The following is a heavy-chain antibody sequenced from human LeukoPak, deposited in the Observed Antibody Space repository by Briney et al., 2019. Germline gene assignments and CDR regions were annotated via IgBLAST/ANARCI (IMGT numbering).Heavy chain of an antibody. J-gene: IGHJ4*02. Sequence: GGSLRLSCAASGFTFSSNAMSWVRQAPGKGLEWVSTISGSGDTTYSADSVKGRFAISRDNSKNTLYLQMNSLRAEDTAVYYCAVQRTLWQQVLDHWGQGTLVTVSS. D-gene: IGHD6-13*01. CDR3: AVQRTLWQQVLDH. V-gene: IGHV3-23*01. CDR1: GFTFSSNA. CDR2: ISGSGDTT.